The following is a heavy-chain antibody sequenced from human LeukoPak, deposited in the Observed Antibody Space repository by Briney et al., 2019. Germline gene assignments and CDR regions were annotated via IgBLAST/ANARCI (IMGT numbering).Heavy chain of an antibody. CDR2: IYTSGST. D-gene: IGHD2-15*01. CDR3: ATVSHSGLFDY. Sequence: PSETLSLTCTVSGGSISSGSYYWSWIRQPAGKGLEWIGRIYTSGSTNYNPSLKSRVTISVDTSKNQFSLKLSSVTAADTAVYYCATVSHSGLFDYWGQGTLVTVSS. CDR1: GGSISSGSYY. V-gene: IGHV4-61*02. J-gene: IGHJ4*02.